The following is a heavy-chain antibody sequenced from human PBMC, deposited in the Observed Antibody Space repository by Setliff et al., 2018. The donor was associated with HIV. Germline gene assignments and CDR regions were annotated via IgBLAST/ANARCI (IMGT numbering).Heavy chain of an antibody. Sequence: LSLTCTVSGGSFTSRSYYWGWIRQPPGKGLEWIGSIFYSGITYYNPSLKSRVTISVDTSKNQFSLNLTSVTAADTAVYYCARSKTFYDFWGGYYTHGAFKIWGLGTMVTVS. CDR3: ARSKTFYDFWGGYYTHGAFKI. CDR2: IFYSGIT. D-gene: IGHD3-3*01. J-gene: IGHJ3*02. V-gene: IGHV4-39*01. CDR1: GGSFTSRSYY.